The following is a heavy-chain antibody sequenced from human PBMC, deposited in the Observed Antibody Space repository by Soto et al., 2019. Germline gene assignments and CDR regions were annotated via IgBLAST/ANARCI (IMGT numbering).Heavy chain of an antibody. Sequence: PXGSLRISCAAAGFTFSSYGMHWVRQAPGRGLDWVAVISYDGSNKYYADSVKGRFTISRDNSKNTLYLQMNSLRAEDTAVYYCAKDLSGIAVAGYYYYYGMDVWGQGTTVTVS. CDR2: ISYDGSNK. CDR1: GFTFSSYG. D-gene: IGHD6-19*01. CDR3: AKDLSGIAVAGYYYYYGMDV. V-gene: IGHV3-30*18. J-gene: IGHJ6*02.